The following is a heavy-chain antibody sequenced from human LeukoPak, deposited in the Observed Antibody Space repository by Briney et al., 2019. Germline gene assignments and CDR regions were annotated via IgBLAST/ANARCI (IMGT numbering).Heavy chain of an antibody. J-gene: IGHJ4*02. CDR2: INHSGST. CDR3: ARREGDYDSSGYYFDY. D-gene: IGHD3-22*01. V-gene: IGHV4-34*01. Sequence: SETLSLTCAVYGGSFSGYYWSWIRQPPGKGLEWLGEINHSGSTNYNPSLKSRVTISVDTSKNQFSLKLSSVTAADTAVYYCARREGDYDSSGYYFDYWGQGTLVTVSS. CDR1: GGSFSGYY.